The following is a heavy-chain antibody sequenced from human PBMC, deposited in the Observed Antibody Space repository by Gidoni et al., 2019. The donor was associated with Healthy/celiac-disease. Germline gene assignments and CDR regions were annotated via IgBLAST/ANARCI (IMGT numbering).Heavy chain of an antibody. CDR3: ASAGDYVWGSYRYTVPRHFDY. CDR2: INHSGST. D-gene: IGHD3-16*02. CDR1: CGSYSGYY. V-gene: IGHV4-34*01. Sequence: QVQLQQWGAGVLNPSETLSLTCAVCCGSYSGYYCSWIRQPPGKGLQWIGEINHSGSTNYYPYLKSRVTISVDTSKNQFSLKLSSVTAADTAVYYCASAGDYVWGSYRYTVPRHFDYWGQGTLVTVSS. J-gene: IGHJ4*02.